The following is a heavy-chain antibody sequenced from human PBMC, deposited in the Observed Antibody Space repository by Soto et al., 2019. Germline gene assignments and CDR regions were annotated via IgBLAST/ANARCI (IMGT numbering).Heavy chain of an antibody. CDR2: INAGNGNT. J-gene: IGHJ3*02. CDR1: GYTFTSYA. Sequence: QVQLVQSGAEVKKPGASVKVSCKASGYTFTSYAMHWVRQAPGQRLEWMGWINAGNGNTKYSQKSQGRVTITRDTCASTAYMELSSLRSEDTAVYYCARGSIQLWFVGSGAFDIWGQGTMVTVSS. D-gene: IGHD5-18*01. CDR3: ARGSIQLWFVGSGAFDI. V-gene: IGHV1-3*01.